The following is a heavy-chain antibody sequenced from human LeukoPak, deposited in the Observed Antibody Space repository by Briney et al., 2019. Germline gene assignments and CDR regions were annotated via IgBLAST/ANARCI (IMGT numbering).Heavy chain of an antibody. CDR2: IYYSGST. CDR1: GGSISSYY. V-gene: IGHV4-59*01. J-gene: IGHJ4*02. CDR3: ARDYDFWSGYYIY. D-gene: IGHD3-3*01. Sequence: SETLSLTCTVSGGSISSYYWSWIRQPPGKGLEWIGYIYYSGSTNYNPSLKSRATISVDTSKNQFSLKLSSVTAADTAVYYCARDYDFWSGYYIYWGQGTLVTVSS.